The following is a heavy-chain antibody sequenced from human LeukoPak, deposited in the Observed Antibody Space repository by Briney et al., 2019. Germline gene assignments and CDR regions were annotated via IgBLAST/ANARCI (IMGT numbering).Heavy chain of an antibody. Sequence: SETLSLTCTVSGGSISSYYWSWIRQPAGKGLEWIGRIYTSGSTNYNPSLKSRVTMSVDTSKNQFSLKLSSVTAADTAVYYCARNDFWSGYHTNWFDPWGQGTLVTVSS. D-gene: IGHD3-3*01. J-gene: IGHJ5*02. CDR1: GGSISSYY. CDR3: ARNDFWSGYHTNWFDP. V-gene: IGHV4-4*07. CDR2: IYTSGST.